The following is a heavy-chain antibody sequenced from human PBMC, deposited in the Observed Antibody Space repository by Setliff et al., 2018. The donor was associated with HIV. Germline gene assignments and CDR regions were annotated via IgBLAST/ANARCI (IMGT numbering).Heavy chain of an antibody. CDR2: NHTSGST. Sequence: LSLTCTVSGGSISSGSHYWTWIRQPAGKGLEWIGHNHTSGSTNYDLSLMSRVTISVDTSKNQFSLKLSSVTAADTAVYYCATSGYSYAFNWFDPWGQGTLVTVSS. CDR3: ATSGYSYAFNWFDP. J-gene: IGHJ5*02. CDR1: GGSISSGSHY. D-gene: IGHD5-18*01. V-gene: IGHV4-61*09.